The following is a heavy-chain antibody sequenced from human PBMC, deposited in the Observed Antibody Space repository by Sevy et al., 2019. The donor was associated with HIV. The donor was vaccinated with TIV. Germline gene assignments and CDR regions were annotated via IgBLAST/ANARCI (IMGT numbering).Heavy chain of an antibody. CDR2: IKSKIDGDTT. J-gene: IGHJ4*02. CDR1: GFTFSNAW. Sequence: GGSLRLSCAVSGFTFSNAWMNWVRQAPGTGLQWVGLIKSKIDGDTTDYAAPVKGRFTISRDDSKNTVYLQMNSLKTEDTAVYYCATAPGYYDSSPFDYWGPGTLVTVSS. CDR3: ATAPGYYDSSPFDY. V-gene: IGHV3-15*01. D-gene: IGHD3-22*01.